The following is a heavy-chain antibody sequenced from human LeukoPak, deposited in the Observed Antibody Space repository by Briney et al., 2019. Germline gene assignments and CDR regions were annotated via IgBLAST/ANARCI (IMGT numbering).Heavy chain of an antibody. Sequence: ASVKASCKAFGGTFSSYAISWVRQAPGQGLEWMGGIIPIFGTANYAQKFQGRVTITADESTSTAYMELRSLRSDDTAVYYCARDRSGHYYDSSGYSPFDYWGQGTLVTVSS. CDR2: IIPIFGTA. J-gene: IGHJ4*02. CDR1: GGTFSSYA. CDR3: ARDRSGHYYDSSGYSPFDY. D-gene: IGHD3-22*01. V-gene: IGHV1-69*01.